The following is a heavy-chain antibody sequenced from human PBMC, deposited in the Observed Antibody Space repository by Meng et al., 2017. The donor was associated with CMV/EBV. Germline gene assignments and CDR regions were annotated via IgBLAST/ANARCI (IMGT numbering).Heavy chain of an antibody. Sequence: QVQPPEAAPGLVMPSEALSLTCGVSCGFFSSFFWTWIRQPPGKGLEWIGRIYSTGGTNYNPSFESRVNISLDGSNNQFSLKLNSVTAADTAIYYCARERGVDSGYNFDSWGQGTLVTVSS. D-gene: IGHD3-22*01. CDR3: ARERGVDSGYNFDS. CDR1: CGFFSSFF. V-gene: IGHV4-4*07. CDR2: IYSTGGT. J-gene: IGHJ4*02.